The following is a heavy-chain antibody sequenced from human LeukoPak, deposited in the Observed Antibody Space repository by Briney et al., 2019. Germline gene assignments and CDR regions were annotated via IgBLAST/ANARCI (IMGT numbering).Heavy chain of an antibody. CDR1: GFILSGYF. D-gene: IGHD5-24*01. V-gene: IGHV3-7*04. Sequence: GGSLRLSCAASGFILSGYFMSWVRQAPGKGLEWVASIKHDGSEEYYVDSVRGRFTISRDNAKNSLYLQMNSLRAEDTAIYYCTRVGYIDEGIDYWGQGTLVTVSS. CDR3: TRVGYIDEGIDY. CDR2: IKHDGSEE. J-gene: IGHJ4*02.